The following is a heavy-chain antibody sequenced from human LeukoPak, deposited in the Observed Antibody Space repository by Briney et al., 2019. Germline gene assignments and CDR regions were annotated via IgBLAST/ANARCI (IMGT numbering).Heavy chain of an antibody. J-gene: IGHJ4*02. CDR2: IKQDGSEK. CDR3: ARGRGYTYGHPFDY. D-gene: IGHD5-18*01. Sequence: PGGSLRLSCAASGFTFSTYWMSWVRQAPGKGLEWVANIKQDGSEKHSVDSVKDRFTISRDNAKNSLYLQMNSLRAEDTAVCYCARGRGYTYGHPFDYWGQGNLVTVSS. V-gene: IGHV3-7*01. CDR1: GFTFSTYW.